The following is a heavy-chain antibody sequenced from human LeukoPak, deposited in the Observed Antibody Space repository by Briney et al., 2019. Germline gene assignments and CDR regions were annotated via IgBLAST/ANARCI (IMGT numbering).Heavy chain of an antibody. D-gene: IGHD6-19*01. CDR1: GFTFSSYA. Sequence: GGSLRLSCAASGFTFSSYAMSWVRQAPGKGLERVSTISGSGGSTYYADSVKGRFTISRDNSKNTLYLQMNSLRAEDTAVYYCAKNPDRIAVAGTVFDYWGQGTLVTVSS. CDR3: AKNPDRIAVAGTVFDY. V-gene: IGHV3-23*01. CDR2: ISGSGGST. J-gene: IGHJ4*02.